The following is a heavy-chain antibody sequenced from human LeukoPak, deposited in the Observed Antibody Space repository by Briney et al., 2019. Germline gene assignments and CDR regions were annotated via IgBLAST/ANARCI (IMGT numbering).Heavy chain of an antibody. D-gene: IGHD3-10*01. CDR2: IHPSGVKT. V-gene: IGHV3-23*01. J-gene: IGHJ4*02. CDR3: ARDRYYYGSGDEIDY. CDR1: GLNFMQYG. Sequence: GGSLRLSCVGSGLNFMQYGMRWVRQAPGKGLEWVSTIHPSGVKTNHADSVKGRFTISRDNSKNTVYLQMNSLRVEDTAIYYCARDRYYYGSGDEIDYWGQGTLVTVSS.